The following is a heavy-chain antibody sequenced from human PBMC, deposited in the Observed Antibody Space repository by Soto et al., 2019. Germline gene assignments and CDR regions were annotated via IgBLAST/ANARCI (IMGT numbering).Heavy chain of an antibody. V-gene: IGHV4-39*01. CDR3: ARGFTGDLRYFDWLLPHVDY. J-gene: IGHJ4*02. Sequence: SETLSLTCTVSGGSISSSSYYWGWIRQPPGKGLEWIGSIYYSGSTYYNPSLKSRVTISVDTSKNQFSLKLSSVTAAETAVYYCARGFTGDLRYFDWLLPHVDYWGQGTLVTVSS. CDR2: IYYSGST. D-gene: IGHD3-9*01. CDR1: GGSISSSSYY.